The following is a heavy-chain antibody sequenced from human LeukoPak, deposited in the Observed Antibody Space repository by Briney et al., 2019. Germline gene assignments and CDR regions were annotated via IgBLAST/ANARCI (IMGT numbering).Heavy chain of an antibody. Sequence: SVKVSCKASGGTFSSYAISWVRQAPGQGLEWMGGIIPIFGTANYAQKFQGRVTITADESTITAYMELSSLRSEDTAVYYCARALAHSGSSHPSDAFDIWGQGTMVTVSS. CDR1: GGTFSSYA. D-gene: IGHD1-26*01. CDR2: IIPIFGTA. V-gene: IGHV1-69*13. J-gene: IGHJ3*02. CDR3: ARALAHSGSSHPSDAFDI.